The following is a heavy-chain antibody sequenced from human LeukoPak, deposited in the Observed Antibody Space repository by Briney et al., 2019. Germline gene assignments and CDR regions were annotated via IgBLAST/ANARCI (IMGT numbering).Heavy chain of an antibody. CDR3: ARVLSRRRLWGGGGNDY. V-gene: IGHV3-21*01. CDR2: ISSSSSYI. Sequence: GGSLRLSCAASGFTFSSYSMNWVRQAPGKGLEWVSSISSSSSYIYYADSVKGRFTISRDNAKNSLYLQMNRLRAEDTAVYYCARVLSRRRLWGGGGNDYWGQGTLVTVSS. CDR1: GFTFSSYS. J-gene: IGHJ4*02. D-gene: IGHD3-16*01.